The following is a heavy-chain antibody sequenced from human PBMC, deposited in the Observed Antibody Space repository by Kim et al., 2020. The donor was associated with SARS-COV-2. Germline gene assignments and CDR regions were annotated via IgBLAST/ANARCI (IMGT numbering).Heavy chain of an antibody. CDR3: ARGYSNYYYYMDV. J-gene: IGHJ6*03. V-gene: IGHV1-3*01. D-gene: IGHD4-4*01. Sequence: SQKFQGRVTITRDTSASTAYMELSSLRSEDTAVYYCARGYSNYYYYMDVWGKGTTVTVSS.